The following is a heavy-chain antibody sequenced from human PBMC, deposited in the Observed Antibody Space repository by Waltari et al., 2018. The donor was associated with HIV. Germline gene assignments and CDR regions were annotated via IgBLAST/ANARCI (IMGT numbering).Heavy chain of an antibody. Sequence: QVQLVESGGGVVQPGTSLRLACAGCGFPLRGYGLHWVRQAPGKGLEWVAVISYDGNNRNHADSVKGRFSISRDNSKNTLYLQMNSLRVEDTAVYYCARGMGYGGSAEGFDYWGQGTLVTVSS. V-gene: IGHV3-30-3*01. J-gene: IGHJ4*02. CDR2: ISYDGNNR. CDR1: GFPLRGYG. CDR3: ARGMGYGGSAEGFDY. D-gene: IGHD5-18*01.